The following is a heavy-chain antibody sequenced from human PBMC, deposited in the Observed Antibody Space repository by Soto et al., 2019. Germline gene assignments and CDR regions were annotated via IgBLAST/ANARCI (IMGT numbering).Heavy chain of an antibody. CDR1: GFSLTTHEVG. D-gene: IGHD5-18*01. CDR2: ISWNDER. J-gene: IGHJ3*01. Sequence: QITLKESGPTLVKPTQTLTLTCTVSGFSLTTHEVGVGWIRQPPGKALEWLVFISWNDERRYSPSLKRRLTITKDTSKNQVVLTMANVDPADTGTYFCAHRPPKYSTAWLAFDFWGQGTSVAVSS. V-gene: IGHV2-5*01. CDR3: AHRPPKYSTAWLAFDF.